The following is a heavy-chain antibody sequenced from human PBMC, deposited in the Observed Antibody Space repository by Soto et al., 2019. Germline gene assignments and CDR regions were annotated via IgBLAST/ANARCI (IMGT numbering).Heavy chain of an antibody. Sequence: PSETLSLTCTASGGSISSGGYYWSWIRQHPGKGLEWIGYIYYSGSTYYNPSLKGRVTISVDTSKNQFSLKLSSVTAADTAVYYCATYGSGTYKPTTFDYWGQGTLVTVSS. J-gene: IGHJ4*02. CDR2: IYYSGST. CDR1: GGSISSGGYY. D-gene: IGHD3-10*01. V-gene: IGHV4-31*03. CDR3: ATYGSGTYKPTTFDY.